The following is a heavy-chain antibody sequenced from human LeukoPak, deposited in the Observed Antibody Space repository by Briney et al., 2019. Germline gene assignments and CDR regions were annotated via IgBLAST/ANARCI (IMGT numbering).Heavy chain of an antibody. CDR2: INHSGST. V-gene: IGHV4-34*01. CDR3: ARKSPDSSGYYYEPYYFDY. J-gene: IGHJ4*02. D-gene: IGHD3-22*01. Sequence: SETLSLTCAVYGGSFSGYCWSWIRQPPGKGLEWIGEINHSGSTNYNPSLKSRVTMSVDTSKNQFSLKLSSVTAADTAVYYCARKSPDSSGYYYEPYYFDYWGQGTLVTVSS. CDR1: GGSFSGYC.